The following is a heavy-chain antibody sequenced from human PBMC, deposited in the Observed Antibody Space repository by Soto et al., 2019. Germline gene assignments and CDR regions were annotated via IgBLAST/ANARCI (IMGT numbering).Heavy chain of an antibody. CDR3: ARASCGGDCYSHAFDI. V-gene: IGHV3-21*01. CDR2: ISSSSSYI. D-gene: IGHD2-21*02. J-gene: IGHJ3*02. CDR1: GFTFSSYS. Sequence: GGSLRLSCAASGFTFSSYSMNWVHQAPGKGLEWVSSISSSSSYIYYADSVKGRFTISRDNAKNSLYLQMNSLRAEDTAVYYCARASCGGDCYSHAFDIWGQGTMVTVSS.